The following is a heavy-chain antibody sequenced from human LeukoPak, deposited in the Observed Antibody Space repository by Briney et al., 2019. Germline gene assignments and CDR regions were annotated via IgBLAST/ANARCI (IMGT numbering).Heavy chain of an antibody. J-gene: IGHJ4*02. CDR1: GFSFSDYY. D-gene: IGHD2-15*01. V-gene: IGHV3-11*01. Sequence: GGSLRLSCEASGFSFSDYYMTWIRQPPGKGLEWIAYIRSGSTTIYYADSVKGRFTISRDNAKNSLYLQMNSLRAEDTAVYYCAKGVVVIAAKYYFDYWGQGTLVTVSS. CDR2: IRSGSTTI. CDR3: AKGVVVIAAKYYFDY.